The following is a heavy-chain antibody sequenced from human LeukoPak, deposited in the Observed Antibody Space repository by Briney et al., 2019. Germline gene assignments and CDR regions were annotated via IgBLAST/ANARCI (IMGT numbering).Heavy chain of an antibody. J-gene: IGHJ6*03. CDR2: IQDDGSNE. Sequence: GGSLRLSCAASGFTFSSYAMSRVRQAPGKGLEWVAYIQDDGSNEQYADSVKGRFSISRDSSKNILYLQMNSLRAEDTAVYYCAKDRCSNGIGCYYYYMDVWGKGTTVTISS. V-gene: IGHV3-30*02. CDR3: AKDRCSNGIGCYYYYMDV. D-gene: IGHD2-8*01. CDR1: GFTFSSYA.